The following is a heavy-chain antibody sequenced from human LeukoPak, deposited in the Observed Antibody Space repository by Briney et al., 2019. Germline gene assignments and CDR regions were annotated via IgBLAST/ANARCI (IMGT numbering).Heavy chain of an antibody. Sequence: ASVKVSCKVSGYTLTELSMHWVRQAPGKGLEWMGGFDPEDGETIYAQKFQGRVTMTEDTSTDTAYMELSSLRSEDTAVYYCATAPGVVVPAAIDDAFDTWGQGTMVTVSS. CDR2: FDPEDGET. CDR3: ATAPGVVVPAAIDDAFDT. J-gene: IGHJ3*02. V-gene: IGHV1-24*01. D-gene: IGHD2-2*01. CDR1: GYTLTELS.